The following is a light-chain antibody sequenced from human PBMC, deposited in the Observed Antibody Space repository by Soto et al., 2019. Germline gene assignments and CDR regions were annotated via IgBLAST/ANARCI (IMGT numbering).Light chain of an antibody. CDR2: GAS. V-gene: IGKV3-20*01. J-gene: IGKJ1*01. CDR3: QQYGSSGT. CDR1: QSVSNNY. Sequence: EIVLTQSPGTLSLSPGERATLSCRASQSVSNNYLAWYQQKPGQAPRLLIYGASNRATGIPDRFSGSGSGTDFTLTSSRLEAEDVAVYYCQQYGSSGTFGQGTKVDIK.